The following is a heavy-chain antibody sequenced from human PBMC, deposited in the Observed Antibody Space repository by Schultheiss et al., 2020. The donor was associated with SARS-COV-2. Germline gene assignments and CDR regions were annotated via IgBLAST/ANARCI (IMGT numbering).Heavy chain of an antibody. CDR1: GFTVSSNY. Sequence: GGSLRLSCAASGFTVSSNYMSWVRQAPGKGLEWVAIIKQDGSDKYYVDSVKGRFTISRDNAKNSLYLQMNSLRAEDTAVYYCAREGGFDYWGQGTLVTVSS. CDR3: AREGGFDY. V-gene: IGHV3-7*01. CDR2: IKQDGSDK. J-gene: IGHJ4*02. D-gene: IGHD3-16*01.